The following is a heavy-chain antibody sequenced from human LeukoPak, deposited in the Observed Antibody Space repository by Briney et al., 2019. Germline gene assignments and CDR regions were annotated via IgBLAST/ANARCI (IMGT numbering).Heavy chain of an antibody. CDR1: GFTFSSYG. D-gene: IGHD3-10*01. CDR2: ISYDGSNK. CDR3: AKDDESYGPMDGMDV. Sequence: GGSLRLSCVASGFTFSSYGMHWVRQAPGKGLEWVAVISYDGSNKYYADSVKGRFTISRDNSKNTLYLQMNSLRAEDTAVYYCAKDDESYGPMDGMDVWGQGTTVTVSS. V-gene: IGHV3-30*18. J-gene: IGHJ6*02.